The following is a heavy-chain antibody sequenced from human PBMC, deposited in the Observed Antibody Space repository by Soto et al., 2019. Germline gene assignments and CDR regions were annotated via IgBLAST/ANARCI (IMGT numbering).Heavy chain of an antibody. CDR1: GFTFSSYG. D-gene: IGHD6-19*01. V-gene: IGHV3-33*01. Sequence: GSLRLSCAASGFTFSSYGMHWVRQAPGKGLEWVAVIWYDGSNKYYADSVKGRFTISRDNSKNTLYLQMNSLRAEDTAVYYCARVHIAVAGTFYYALDVWGQGTTVTVSS. CDR3: ARVHIAVAGTFYYALDV. J-gene: IGHJ6*02. CDR2: IWYDGSNK.